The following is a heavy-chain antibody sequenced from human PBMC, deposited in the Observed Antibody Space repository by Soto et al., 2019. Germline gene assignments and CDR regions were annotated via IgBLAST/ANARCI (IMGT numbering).Heavy chain of an antibody. J-gene: IGHJ6*04. Sequence: MQISCKASGYTFTNYRIGWVRQMPGKGLEWMGLIYPADSDTTYSPSFQGQVSISADRSIRSAFLQWSSLKASDTATYYCALHRTNRRWSGRDVWGTRPTVIVSS. CDR3: ALHRTNRRWSGRDV. D-gene: IGHD2-15*01. CDR1: GYTFTNYR. V-gene: IGHV5-51*01. CDR2: IYPADSDT.